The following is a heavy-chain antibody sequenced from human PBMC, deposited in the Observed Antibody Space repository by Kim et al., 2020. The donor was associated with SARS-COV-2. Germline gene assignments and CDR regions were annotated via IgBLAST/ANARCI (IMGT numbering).Heavy chain of an antibody. Sequence: GGSLRLSCAASGFTFSSFGMTWVRQAPGKGLEWVSIISANGVNTYYADSVKGRFTISRDNSKNTLYLQMNSLRAEDTAVYYCARRGAAAPYYFDYWGQGT. CDR1: GFTFSSFG. D-gene: IGHD6-13*01. J-gene: IGHJ4*02. CDR2: ISANGVNT. CDR3: ARRGAAAPYYFDY. V-gene: IGHV3-23*01.